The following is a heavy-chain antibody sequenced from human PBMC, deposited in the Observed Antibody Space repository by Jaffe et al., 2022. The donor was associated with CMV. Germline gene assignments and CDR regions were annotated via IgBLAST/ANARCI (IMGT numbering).Heavy chain of an antibody. CDR3: AKKFYELGKGSPVDY. J-gene: IGHJ4*02. CDR2: ISYDGSTK. V-gene: IGHV3-30*18. D-gene: IGHD7-27*01. CDR1: GFTFSNYG. Sequence: QVQLVESGGGVVQPGRSLRLSCAASGFTFSNYGMHWVRQAPGKGLEWLAVISYDGSTKFYADSVKGRFTISRDNSKNTLYLQMNSLRAEDTAVYYCAKKFYELGKGSPVDYWGLGTLVTVSS.